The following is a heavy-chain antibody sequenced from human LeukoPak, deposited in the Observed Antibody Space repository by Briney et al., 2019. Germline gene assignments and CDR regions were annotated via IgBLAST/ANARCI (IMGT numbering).Heavy chain of an antibody. J-gene: IGHJ4*02. CDR3: ARDLTTPNDY. V-gene: IGHV4-38-2*02. D-gene: IGHD3-3*01. CDR1: GYSISSGYY. CDR2: IYHSGST. Sequence: SETLSLTCTVSGYSISSGYYWGWIRQPPGKGLEWIGSIYHSGSTYYNPSLKSRVTMSLDTSKNQISLRLTSMTAADSALYYCARDLTTPNDYWGQGTLVTVSS.